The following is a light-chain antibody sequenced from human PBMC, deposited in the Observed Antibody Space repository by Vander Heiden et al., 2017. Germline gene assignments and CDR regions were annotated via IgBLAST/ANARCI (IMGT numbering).Light chain of an antibody. CDR2: GNS. V-gene: IGLV1-40*01. J-gene: IGLJ2*01. CDR1: SSNIGAGYD. CDR3: QSYDSSLSVV. Sequence: QSGLTHPPPVAAAPGQRVTISCTGSSSNIGAGYDVHWYQQLPGTAPKLLIYGNSNPPSGVPQRFSGSKSGTSSSLAIAGLQAEDEADYYCQSYDSSLSVVFGGGTKLTVL.